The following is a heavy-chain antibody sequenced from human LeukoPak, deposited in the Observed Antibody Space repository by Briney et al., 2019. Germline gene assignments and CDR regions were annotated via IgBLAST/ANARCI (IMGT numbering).Heavy chain of an antibody. V-gene: IGHV3-64*01. CDR1: GFTFSSYA. D-gene: IGHD5-18*01. Sequence: QAGRSLRLSCAASGFTFSSYAMHWVRQAPGKGLEYVSAISSNGGSTHYANSVKGRFTISRDNSKNTLYLQMGSLRAEDMAVYYCARRGYSYGPFDYWGQGTLVTVSS. CDR3: ARRGYSYGPFDY. J-gene: IGHJ4*02. CDR2: ISSNGGST.